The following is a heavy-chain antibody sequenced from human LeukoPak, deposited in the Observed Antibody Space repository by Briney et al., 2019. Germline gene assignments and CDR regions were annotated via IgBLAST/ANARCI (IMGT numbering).Heavy chain of an antibody. J-gene: IGHJ4*02. D-gene: IGHD5-12*01. CDR3: ARAAVGYDPPLDY. Sequence: GGSLRLSCAASGFTFSRDSMNWVRQAPGKGLEWGSSISSSSSYIYYADSVKGRFTISRDNDKNSLYLQMNSLRAEDTAVYYCARAAVGYDPPLDYWGQGTLVTVSS. CDR2: ISSSSSYI. CDR1: GFTFSRDS. V-gene: IGHV3-21*01.